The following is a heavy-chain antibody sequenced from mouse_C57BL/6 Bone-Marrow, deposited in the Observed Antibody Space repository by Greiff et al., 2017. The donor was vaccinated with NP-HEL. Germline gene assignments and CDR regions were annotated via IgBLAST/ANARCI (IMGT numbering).Heavy chain of an antibody. V-gene: IGHV5-4*01. CDR1: GFTFSSYA. CDR3: ARDTYYSNDDAMDY. J-gene: IGHJ4*01. CDR2: ISDGGSYT. D-gene: IGHD2-5*01. Sequence: EVKLVESGGGLVKPGGSLTLSCAASGFTFSSYAMSWVRQTPEKRLEWVATISDGGSYTSYPDNVKGRFTISRDNAKNNLYLQLSHLKSEDTAMYYCARDTYYSNDDAMDYWGQGTSVTVSS.